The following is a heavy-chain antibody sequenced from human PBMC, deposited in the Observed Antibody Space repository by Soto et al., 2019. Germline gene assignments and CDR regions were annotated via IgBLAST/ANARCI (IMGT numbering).Heavy chain of an antibody. CDR3: ARESEDLTSNFDY. CDR1: GFIFTRYS. V-gene: IGHV3-21*06. CDR2: ISSTTNYI. Sequence: GGALRLSCAASGFIFTRYSMNWVRQAPGKGLEWVSSISSTTNYIYYGDSMKGRFTISRDNAKNSLYLEMNSLRAEDTAVYYCARESEDLTSNFDYWGQGTLVTVSS. J-gene: IGHJ4*02.